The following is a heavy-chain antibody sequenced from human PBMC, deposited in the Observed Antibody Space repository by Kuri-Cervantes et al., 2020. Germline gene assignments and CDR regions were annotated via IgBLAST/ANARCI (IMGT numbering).Heavy chain of an antibody. CDR1: GYTFTSYG. J-gene: IGHJ6*02. CDR2: ISAYNGNT. Sequence: ASVKVSCKASGYTFTSYGISWVRQAPGQGLEWMGWISAYNGNTNYAQKLQGRVTMTTDTSTSTAYMELRSLRSDDTAVYYCARDESHSSGWLPNHYYYYYGMDVWGQGTTVTVSS. V-gene: IGHV1-18*01. D-gene: IGHD6-19*01. CDR3: ARDESHSSGWLPNHYYYYYGMDV.